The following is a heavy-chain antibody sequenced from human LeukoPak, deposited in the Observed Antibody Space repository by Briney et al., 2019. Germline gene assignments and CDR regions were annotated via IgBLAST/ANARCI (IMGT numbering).Heavy chain of an antibody. J-gene: IGHJ3*02. D-gene: IGHD2-8*01. CDR1: GDSVSNNSAA. CDR2: TYYRSKWFN. Sequence: SQTLSLTCAISGDSVSNNSAAWNWIRQSPSRGLEWLGRTYYRSKWFNDYAISVKSRITINPDSSKNQFSLQLNSVTPEDTAVYYCGREVLNAFDIWGQGTMVTVSS. V-gene: IGHV6-1*01. CDR3: GREVLNAFDI.